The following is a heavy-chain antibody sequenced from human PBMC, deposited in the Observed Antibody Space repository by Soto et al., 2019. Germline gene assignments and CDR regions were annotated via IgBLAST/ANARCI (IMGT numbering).Heavy chain of an antibody. Sequence: SETLSLTCTVAGGSISSYDGSWIRQPPGKGLEWIGYIYYSGSTNYNPSLKSRVTISVDTSKNQFSLKLSSVTAADTAVYYCARGFTWSGYYTYYYYYYYMDVLGKGTTVTVSS. V-gene: IGHV4-59*01. CDR2: IYYSGST. J-gene: IGHJ6*03. CDR3: ARGFTWSGYYTYYYYYYYMDV. D-gene: IGHD3-3*01. CDR1: GGSISSYD.